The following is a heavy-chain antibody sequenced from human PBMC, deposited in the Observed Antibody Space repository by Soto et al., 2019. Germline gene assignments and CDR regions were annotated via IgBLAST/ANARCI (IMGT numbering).Heavy chain of an antibody. D-gene: IGHD6-13*01. V-gene: IGHV3-53*01. Sequence: GGSLRLSCAASGFTVCNNYMRWVRQSPGKGLEWVSLIYSGGNTHYADSVKGRFTISRDNSKNTLFLQMNSLRVEDTAVYYCARDPPGIAASGAGGWGQGTLVTVSS. CDR3: ARDPPGIAASGAGG. J-gene: IGHJ4*02. CDR1: GFTVCNNY. CDR2: IYSGGNT.